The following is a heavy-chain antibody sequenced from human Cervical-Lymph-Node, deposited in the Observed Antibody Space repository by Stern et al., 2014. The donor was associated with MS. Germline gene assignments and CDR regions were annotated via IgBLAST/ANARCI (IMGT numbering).Heavy chain of an antibody. Sequence: QVQLQQWGPGLVKPSETVSLTCTVSGGTTNDYYWTWIRQPPGKGLEWIGYVSHSGDTNYNPSLKSRVTMSVDTSKNQFSLNLTSVTAADTAVYYCGRDPDYWGQGTLVAVSS. CDR3: GRDPDY. J-gene: IGHJ4*02. CDR1: GGTTNDYY. CDR2: VSHSGDT. V-gene: IGHV4-59*01.